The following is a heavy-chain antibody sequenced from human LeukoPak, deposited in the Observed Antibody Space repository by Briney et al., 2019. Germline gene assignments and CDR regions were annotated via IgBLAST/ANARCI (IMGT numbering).Heavy chain of an antibody. Sequence: GGSLRLSCAASGFTFTNYNMNWVRQAPGKGLEWISYISGGSGTIYYADSVRGRFTVSRDNAKGSLWLQMNNLRVEDTAVYYCARRYGDWLDPRGPGTLVTVSS. CDR2: ISGGSGTI. CDR1: GFTFTNYN. V-gene: IGHV3-48*01. D-gene: IGHD4/OR15-4a*01. J-gene: IGHJ5*02. CDR3: ARRYGDWLDP.